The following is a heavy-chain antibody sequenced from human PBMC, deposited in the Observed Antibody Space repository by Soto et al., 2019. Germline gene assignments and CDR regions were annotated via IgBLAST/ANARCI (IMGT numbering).Heavy chain of an antibody. Sequence: QVQLVESGGGAVQPGESLRLSCVASGFDFTYYAMHWVRQAPGKGLESVAVMSSDGSKIHHTDSVKGRFTISRDNSKNTLYLQMNSLRNEDTAVYFCAKGEGVGGTLGLFDYWGQGTLVSVSS. V-gene: IGHV3-30*18. D-gene: IGHD1-26*01. J-gene: IGHJ4*02. CDR2: MSSDGSKI. CDR3: AKGEGVGGTLGLFDY. CDR1: GFDFTYYA.